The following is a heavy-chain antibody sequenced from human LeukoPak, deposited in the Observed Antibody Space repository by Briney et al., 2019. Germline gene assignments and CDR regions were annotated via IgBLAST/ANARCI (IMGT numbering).Heavy chain of an antibody. Sequence: SETLSLTCTVSGGSISSYYWSWTRQPPGKGLEWIGYIYYSGSTNYNPSLKSRVTISVDTSKNQFSLKLSSVTAADTAVYYCARDGAAAGTVHDAFDIWGQGTMVTVSS. CDR2: IYYSGST. CDR1: GGSISSYY. CDR3: ARDGAAAGTVHDAFDI. V-gene: IGHV4-59*01. J-gene: IGHJ3*02. D-gene: IGHD6-13*01.